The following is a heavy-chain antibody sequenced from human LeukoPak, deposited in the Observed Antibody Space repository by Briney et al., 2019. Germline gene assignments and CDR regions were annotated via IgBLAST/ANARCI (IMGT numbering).Heavy chain of an antibody. J-gene: IGHJ4*02. CDR2: ISNSGGST. CDR3: AKARGSAIYTWYFDY. Sequence: PGGSLRLSCAASGFTFRRYGMTWVRQAPGKGLEWVSTISNSGGSTFYADSVKGRFTISRDNSKNTLYLQMNSLRAEDTAVFHCAKARGSAIYTWYFDYWGQGTLVTVSS. D-gene: IGHD3-10*01. V-gene: IGHV3-23*01. CDR1: GFTFRRYG.